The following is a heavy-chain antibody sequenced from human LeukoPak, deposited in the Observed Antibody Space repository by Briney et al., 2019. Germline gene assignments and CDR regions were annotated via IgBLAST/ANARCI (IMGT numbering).Heavy chain of an antibody. D-gene: IGHD3-16*01. J-gene: IGHJ5*02. Sequence: SETLSLTCTVSGGSISRDYWSWIRQPPGKGLEWIGYIYYAGSTNYNPSLNSRVTISLETSKNQFSLKLSSVTAADTAVYYCARHRIVGGPFDPWGQGTLVTVSS. CDR3: ARHRIVGGPFDP. CDR1: GGSISRDY. V-gene: IGHV4-59*08. CDR2: IYYAGST.